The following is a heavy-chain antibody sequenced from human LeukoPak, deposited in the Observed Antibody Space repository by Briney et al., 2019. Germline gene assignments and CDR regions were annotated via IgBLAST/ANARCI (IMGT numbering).Heavy chain of an antibody. D-gene: IGHD3-3*01. Sequence: GGSLRLSCAVSGFSVSNNYMNWVRQAPGKGLEWVSAISGSSGSTYYTDSVKGRFTISRDNSKNTLFLQMNSLRPEDTAVYYCAKEKTDFAVTTKQAFDPWGQGTLVTVSS. CDR3: AKEKTDFAVTTKQAFDP. CDR1: GFSVSNNY. CDR2: ISGSSGST. J-gene: IGHJ5*02. V-gene: IGHV3-23*01.